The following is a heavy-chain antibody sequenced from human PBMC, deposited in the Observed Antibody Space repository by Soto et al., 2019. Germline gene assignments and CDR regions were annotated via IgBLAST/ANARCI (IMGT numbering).Heavy chain of an antibody. D-gene: IGHD3-9*01. Sequence: PSETLSLTCTVSGGSIISYYWSWILQPPGKGLEWIGYIYYSGSTNYNPSLKSRVTISVDTSKNQFSLKLSSVTAADTAVYYCASSDILTGYYAPFDYWGQGTLVTFSS. V-gene: IGHV4-59*01. CDR1: GGSIISYY. CDR3: ASSDILTGYYAPFDY. CDR2: IYYSGST. J-gene: IGHJ4*02.